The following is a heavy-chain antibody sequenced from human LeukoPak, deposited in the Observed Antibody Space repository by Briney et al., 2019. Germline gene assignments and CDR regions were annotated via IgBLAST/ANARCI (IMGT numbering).Heavy chain of an antibody. Sequence: GGSLRLSCAASGFSFTTYWIGWVRQAPGKGLEWVANIKQDGTEKYYVDSVKGRFTISRDNAENSLYLQMNSLRVEDTAVYYCAKLAKYFYGSETYYFFEHWGQGTPVTASS. D-gene: IGHD3-10*01. CDR1: GFSFTTYW. V-gene: IGHV3-7*01. CDR3: AKLAKYFYGSETYYFFEH. CDR2: IKQDGTEK. J-gene: IGHJ4*02.